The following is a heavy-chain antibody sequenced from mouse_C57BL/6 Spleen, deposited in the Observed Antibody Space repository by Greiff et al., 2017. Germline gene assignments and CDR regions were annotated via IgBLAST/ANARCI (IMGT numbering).Heavy chain of an antibody. J-gene: IGHJ1*03. CDR1: GYSITSGYY. CDR2: ISYDGSN. V-gene: IGHV3-6*01. Sequence: EVQLQQSGPGLVKPSQSLSLTCSVTGYSITSGYYWNWIRQFPGNKLEWMGYISYDGSNNSNPSLKNRISITRDTSKNQFFLKLNSVTTEDTATYYCARAGTTVVATEYFDVWGTGTTVTVSS. D-gene: IGHD1-1*01. CDR3: ARAGTTVVATEYFDV.